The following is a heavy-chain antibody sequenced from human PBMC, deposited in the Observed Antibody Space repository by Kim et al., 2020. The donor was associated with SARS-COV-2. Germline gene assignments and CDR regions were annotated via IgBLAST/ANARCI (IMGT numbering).Heavy chain of an antibody. D-gene: IGHD3-22*01. Sequence: GGSLRLSCAASGFMFPDHAMHWVRQTPGKGLEWVSGISRNSGNIGYADSVKGRFTISRDNAKNSLYLQMNSLRAEDTALYYCAKGMMYYFDCSGHYGGNWYFDLWGRGTLVTVSS. CDR1: GFMFPDHA. J-gene: IGHJ2*01. CDR3: AKGMMYYFDCSGHYGGNWYFDL. V-gene: IGHV3-9*01. CDR2: ISRNSGNI.